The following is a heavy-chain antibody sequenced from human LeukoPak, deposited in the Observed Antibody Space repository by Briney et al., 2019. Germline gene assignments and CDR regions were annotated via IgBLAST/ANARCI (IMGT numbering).Heavy chain of an antibody. CDR2: IYYSGTT. CDR3: ARVPKLRYCSSTSCYAYYYGMDV. D-gene: IGHD2-2*01. CDR1: GGSISSYY. V-gene: IGHV4-59*08. Sequence: SETLSLTCSVSGGSISSYYWSWIRQPPGKGLEWIGFIYYSGTTTYNSSLQSRVTISLDTSRNQFSLKLSSVTAADTAVYYCARVPKLRYCSSTSCYAYYYGMDVWGQGTTVTVSS. J-gene: IGHJ6*02.